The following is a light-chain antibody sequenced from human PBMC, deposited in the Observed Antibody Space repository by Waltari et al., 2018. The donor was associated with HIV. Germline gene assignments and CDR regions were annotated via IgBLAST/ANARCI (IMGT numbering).Light chain of an antibody. CDR2: AAS. Sequence: DIHLNQSPSSVSTRVGDRVTISCRASHDIVHSLAWYQQRPWKIPQLLIYAASTLKSGVPSRFSGGGSGTDFTLAISGLQPDDVATYYCQKYDTAPWAFGQGTTVGV. CDR3: QKYDTAPWA. CDR1: HDIVHS. V-gene: IGKV1-27*01. J-gene: IGKJ1*01.